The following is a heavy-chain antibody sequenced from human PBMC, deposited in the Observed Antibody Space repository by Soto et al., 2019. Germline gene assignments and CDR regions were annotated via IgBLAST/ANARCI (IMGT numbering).Heavy chain of an antibody. D-gene: IGHD3-16*02. CDR1: GFTFSNYA. Sequence: GGSLRLSCAASGFTFSNYAMSWVRQAPGKGLEWVSAISGSGGSTYYADSVKGRFTISRDNSKNTLYLQMNSLRAEDTAVYYCAKERITFGGVVAKVDYWGQGTLVTVSS. CDR3: AKERITFGGVVAKVDY. J-gene: IGHJ4*02. CDR2: ISGSGGST. V-gene: IGHV3-23*01.